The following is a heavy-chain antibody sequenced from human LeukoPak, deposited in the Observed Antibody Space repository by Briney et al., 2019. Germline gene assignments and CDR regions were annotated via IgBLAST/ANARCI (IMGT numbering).Heavy chain of an antibody. CDR1: GGTFSSYA. D-gene: IGHD6-13*01. CDR2: IIPIFGTA. J-gene: IGHJ5*02. Sequence: SVKVSCKASGGTFSSYAISWVRQAPGQGLEWMGGIIPIFGTANYAQKFQGRVTITADKSTSTAYMELSGLRSEDTAVYYCARGRPTTSIAAAGVNWFDPWGQGTLVTVSS. V-gene: IGHV1-69*06. CDR3: ARGRPTTSIAAAGVNWFDP.